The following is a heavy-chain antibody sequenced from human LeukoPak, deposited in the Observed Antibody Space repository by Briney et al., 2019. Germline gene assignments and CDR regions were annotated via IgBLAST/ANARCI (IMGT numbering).Heavy chain of an antibody. D-gene: IGHD6-13*01. CDR1: GFTFSSYG. CDR3: ARDSSSWYTYYYYGMDV. V-gene: IGHV3-30*03. CDR2: ISNDGSKK. J-gene: IGHJ6*02. Sequence: GGSLRLSCAASGFTFSSYGMHWVRQAPGKGLDWVAVISNDGSKKYYADSVKGRFTISRDNSKNTLSLQVSSLRTEDTAVYYCARDSSSWYTYYYYGMDVWGQGTTVTVSS.